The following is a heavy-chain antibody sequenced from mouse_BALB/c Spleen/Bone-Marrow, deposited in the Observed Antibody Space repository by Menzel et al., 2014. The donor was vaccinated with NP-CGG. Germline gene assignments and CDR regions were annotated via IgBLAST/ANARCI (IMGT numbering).Heavy chain of an antibody. Sequence: VQLQESGAGLVRPGSSVKISCKASGYAFSSYWMNWVKQRPGQGLEWIGQIYPGDGDTNYSGKFKGKATLTADESSSTAYMQLSNLTSEDSAVYFCAFGNYDFDYWGQGTTLTVSA. CDR3: AFGNYDFDY. CDR1: GYAFSSYW. CDR2: IYPGDGDT. J-gene: IGHJ2*01. D-gene: IGHD2-1*01. V-gene: IGHV1-80*01.